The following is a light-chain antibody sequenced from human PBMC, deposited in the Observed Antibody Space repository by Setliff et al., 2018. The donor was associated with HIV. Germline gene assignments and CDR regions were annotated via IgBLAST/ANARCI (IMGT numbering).Light chain of an antibody. V-gene: IGLV2-14*03. CDR2: EVN. CDR1: SSDVGGYDY. Sequence: QSALTQPASVSGSPGQSITISCTGRSSDVGGYDYVSWHQQYPGKAPKLMIYEVNNRPSGVSNRFSGSKSGNSASLTISGLQTEDEADYYCNSYTSTNTYVFGTGTKVPS. CDR3: NSYTSTNTYV. J-gene: IGLJ1*01.